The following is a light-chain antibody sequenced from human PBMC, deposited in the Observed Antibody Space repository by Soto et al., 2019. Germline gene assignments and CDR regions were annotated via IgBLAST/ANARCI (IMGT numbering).Light chain of an antibody. CDR3: ATWDDSLNGVV. V-gene: IGLV1-44*01. J-gene: IGLJ2*01. Sequence: QSVLTQPPSASGTPGQRVTISCSGSSFNIGGNTVNWYQQVTGTAPRLLVTSNNQRPSGVPDRFSGSKSGTSASLAISGLQSEDEADYYRATWDDSLNGVVFGGGTKLTVL. CDR2: SNN. CDR1: SFNIGGNT.